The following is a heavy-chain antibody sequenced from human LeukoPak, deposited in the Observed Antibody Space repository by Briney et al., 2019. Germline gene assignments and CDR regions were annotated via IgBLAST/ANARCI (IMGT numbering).Heavy chain of an antibody. J-gene: IGHJ5*02. CDR2: LYWDDDK. V-gene: IGHV2-5*02. Sequence: SGPTLVNPTQTLTLTCTFSGFSLSTSGVGVGWILQPPGRALEWLALLYWDDDKRYSPSLKSRLTITKDTSKNQVVITMTNMDPVDTATYCCAQGGYCSGGSCYLWFDPWGQGTLVTVSS. CDR3: AQGGYCSGGSCYLWFDP. CDR1: GFSLSTSGVG. D-gene: IGHD2-15*01.